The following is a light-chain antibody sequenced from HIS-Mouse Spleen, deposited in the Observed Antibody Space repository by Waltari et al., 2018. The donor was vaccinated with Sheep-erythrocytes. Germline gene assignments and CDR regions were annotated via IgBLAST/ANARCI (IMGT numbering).Light chain of an antibody. Sequence: QSALTQPASVSGSPGQSITISCTGTSSDVGSYNLVSWYQQHPGKAPKLRIYEGSKRTSGVSNRFSGSKSGNTAFLTISGLQAEDEADYYCCSYAGSSTPWVFGGGTKLTVL. J-gene: IGLJ3*02. CDR3: CSYAGSSTPWV. CDR1: SSDVGSYNL. V-gene: IGLV2-23*01. CDR2: EGS.